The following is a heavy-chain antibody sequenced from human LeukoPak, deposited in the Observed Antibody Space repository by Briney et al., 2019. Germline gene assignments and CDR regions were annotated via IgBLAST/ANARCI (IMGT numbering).Heavy chain of an antibody. CDR1: GGSISSSSSY. D-gene: IGHD1-26*01. J-gene: IGHJ6*03. V-gene: IGHV4-39*07. CDR3: ARAHHSGSYDIKQIYYYYYMDV. CDR2: IYYSGST. Sequence: PSETLSLTCTVSGGSISSSSSYWGWIRQPPGEGLEWIGSIYYSGSTYYNTSLKSRVTISVDTSKNQFSLKLSSVTAADTAVYYCARAHHSGSYDIKQIYYYYYMDVWGKGTTVTVSS.